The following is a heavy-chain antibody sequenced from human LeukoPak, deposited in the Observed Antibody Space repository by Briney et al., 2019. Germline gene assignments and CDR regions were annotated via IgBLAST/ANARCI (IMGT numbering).Heavy chain of an antibody. J-gene: IGHJ5*02. CDR2: INPNSGGT. CDR3: ARGWQINSSGGFVDP. CDR1: GYTFTGYY. Sequence: ASVKVSCKASGYTFTGYYMHWVRQAPGQGLEWVGWINPNSGGTNYAQKFQGRVTMTRDTFTTTAYMEIKSLVSDDTAVYYCARGWQINSSGGFVDPWGQGTLVTVSS. D-gene: IGHD6-6*01. V-gene: IGHV1-2*02.